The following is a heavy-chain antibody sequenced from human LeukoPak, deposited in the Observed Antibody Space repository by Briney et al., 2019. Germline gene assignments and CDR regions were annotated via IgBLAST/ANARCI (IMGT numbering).Heavy chain of an antibody. V-gene: IGHV3-69-1*01. D-gene: IGHD4-11*01. CDR3: VRDAPYSHFDY. Sequence: PGGSLRLSCAASGFTLSAYTMNWVRQSPGKGLEWVSTISSSGTLHYTDSVKGRFTISRDSAKNSLYLQMNSLRAEDTAVYYCVRDAPYSHFDYWGQGTLVSVSS. CDR2: ISSSGTL. J-gene: IGHJ4*02. CDR1: GFTLSAYT.